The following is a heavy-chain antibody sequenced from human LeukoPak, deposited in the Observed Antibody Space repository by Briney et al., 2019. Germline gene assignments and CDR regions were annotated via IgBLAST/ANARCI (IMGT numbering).Heavy chain of an antibody. CDR1: GFTFSSYE. J-gene: IGHJ4*02. CDR2: ISSSGSTI. Sequence: GGSLRLSCAASGFTFSSYEMNWVRQAPGKGLEWVSYISSSGSTIYYADSVKGRFTISRDNAKNSLYLQMNSLRAEDTAVYYCARGGNRGSYYHFLDYWGQGTLVTVSS. D-gene: IGHD1-26*01. V-gene: IGHV3-48*03. CDR3: ARGGNRGSYYHFLDY.